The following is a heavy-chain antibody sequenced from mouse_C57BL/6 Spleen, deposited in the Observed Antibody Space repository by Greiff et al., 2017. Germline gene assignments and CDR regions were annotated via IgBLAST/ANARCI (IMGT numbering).Heavy chain of an antibody. CDR2: INPSNGGT. D-gene: IGHD1-1*01. CDR3: ARCLGYGSSYSYFDY. Sequence: QVQLQQSGTELVKPGASVKLSCKASGYTFTSYWMHWVKQRPGQGLEWIGNINPSNGGTNYNEKFKSKATLTVDKSSSTAYMQLSSLTSEDSAVYYCARCLGYGSSYSYFDYWGQGTTLTVSS. J-gene: IGHJ2*01. V-gene: IGHV1-53*01. CDR1: GYTFTSYW.